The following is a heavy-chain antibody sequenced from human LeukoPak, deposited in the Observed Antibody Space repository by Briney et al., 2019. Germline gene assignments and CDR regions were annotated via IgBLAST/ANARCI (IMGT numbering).Heavy chain of an antibody. V-gene: IGHV3-7*05. D-gene: IGHD1-26*01. CDR2: IKQDGSEQ. Sequence: PGGSLRLSCAAFGFTFNNYWMTWVRQAPGKGLEWLANIKQDGSEQYYVDSVKGRFTISRDNTKNSLYLQMNSLRAEDTAVYYCARVRKSGSYPFDYWGQGSLVTVSS. CDR3: ARVRKSGSYPFDY. CDR1: GFTFNNYW. J-gene: IGHJ4*02.